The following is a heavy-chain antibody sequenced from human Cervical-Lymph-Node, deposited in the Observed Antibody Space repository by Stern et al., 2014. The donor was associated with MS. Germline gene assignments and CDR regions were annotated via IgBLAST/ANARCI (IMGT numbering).Heavy chain of an antibody. J-gene: IGHJ4*02. CDR2: ISHSGVT. V-gene: IGHV4-31*03. CDR3: MRGDY. Sequence: VQLVESGTGLVKPSQTLSLTCTVSGASIKTIGYFWSWVRQPPGKGLEWIGFISHSGVTFYNETLKSRVTLSQDTSANQFSLRLTSVTAADTALYFCMRGDYWGRGILVAVSS. CDR1: GASIKTIGYF.